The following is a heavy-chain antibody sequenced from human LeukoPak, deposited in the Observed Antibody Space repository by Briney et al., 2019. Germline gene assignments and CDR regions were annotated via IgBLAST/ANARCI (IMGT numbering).Heavy chain of an antibody. V-gene: IGHV3-74*01. Sequence: GGSLRLSCTASEFTFNKYWMHWVRQAPGKGLVWVSRIDSDGSRTSYADSVKGRFTISRDNAKNTVYLQMNSLRGEDTALYYCAACTSTSYRDYWGQGTLVTVSS. D-gene: IGHD2-2*01. CDR1: EFTFNKYW. J-gene: IGHJ4*02. CDR2: IDSDGSRT. CDR3: AACTSTSYRDY.